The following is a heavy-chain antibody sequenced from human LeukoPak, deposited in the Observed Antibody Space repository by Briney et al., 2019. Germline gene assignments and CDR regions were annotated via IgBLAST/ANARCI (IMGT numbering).Heavy chain of an antibody. Sequence: GGSLRLSCAASGFTFSSYAMGWVRQAPGKGLEWVSAISGSGGSTYYADSVKGRFTISRDNSKSTLYLQMNSLRAEDTAVYYCAKGDGYVSYYFDYWGQGTLVTVSS. CDR1: GFTFSSYA. D-gene: IGHD3-16*01. V-gene: IGHV3-23*01. CDR2: ISGSGGST. J-gene: IGHJ4*02. CDR3: AKGDGYVSYYFDY.